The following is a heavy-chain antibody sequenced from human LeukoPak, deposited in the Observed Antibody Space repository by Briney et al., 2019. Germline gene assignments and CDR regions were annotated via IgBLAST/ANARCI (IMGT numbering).Heavy chain of an antibody. CDR2: IYYSGST. Sequence: SETLSLTCTVSGGSINNYYWSWIRQPPGKGLEWIGYIYYSGSTNYNPSLKSRVTISVDTSKNQFSLQLSSVTAADTAVYYCARVELLGCSGWPFDYWGQGTLVTVSS. V-gene: IGHV4-59*01. CDR1: GGSINNYY. J-gene: IGHJ4*02. D-gene: IGHD6-19*01. CDR3: ARVELLGCSGWPFDY.